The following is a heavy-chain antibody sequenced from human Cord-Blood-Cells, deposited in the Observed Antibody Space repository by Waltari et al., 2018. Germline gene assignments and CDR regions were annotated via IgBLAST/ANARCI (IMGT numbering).Heavy chain of an antibody. J-gene: IGHJ1*01. CDR2: SIPIFGTA. CDR3: ARGRYRYGSSWDYEYFQH. CDR1: GGTFSSYA. V-gene: IGHV1-69*06. Sequence: QVQLVQSGAAVKKPGSSVTVSCKASGGTFSSYAISWVRQAPGQGLEWMGGSIPIFGTANYAQRFQGRVTITADKSTSTAYMELSRRRSEDTAVYYCARGRYRYGSSWDYEYFQHWGQGTLVTVSS. D-gene: IGHD6-13*01.